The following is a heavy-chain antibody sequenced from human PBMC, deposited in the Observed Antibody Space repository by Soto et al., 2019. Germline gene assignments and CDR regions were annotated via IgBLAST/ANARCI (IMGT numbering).Heavy chain of an antibody. J-gene: IGHJ3*02. CDR2: ISGSGGST. Sequence: EVQLLESGGGLVQPGGSLRLSCAASGFTFSSYAMSWVRQAPGKGLEWVSAISGSGGSTYYADSVKGRFTISRDNSKNKLYLQMNSMRAEDTAVYYCAKGSSRLLWFGELDAFDIWGQGTMVTVSS. CDR1: GFTFSSYA. V-gene: IGHV3-23*01. D-gene: IGHD3-10*01. CDR3: AKGSSRLLWFGELDAFDI.